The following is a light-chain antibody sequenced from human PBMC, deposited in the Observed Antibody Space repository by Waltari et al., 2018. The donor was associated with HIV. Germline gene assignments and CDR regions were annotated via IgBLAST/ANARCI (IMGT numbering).Light chain of an antibody. Sequence: SYVLTQPPSVSVAPGKTATITCGGDNIGSTTVHWYQQTPGQAPVLVIYYDSDRPSGIPERFSGSNSGNTATLTISRVEAGDEADYFCQVWDSGRDQVMFGGGTRLTVL. J-gene: IGLJ3*02. CDR2: YDS. CDR3: QVWDSGRDQVM. V-gene: IGLV3-21*04. CDR1: NIGSTT.